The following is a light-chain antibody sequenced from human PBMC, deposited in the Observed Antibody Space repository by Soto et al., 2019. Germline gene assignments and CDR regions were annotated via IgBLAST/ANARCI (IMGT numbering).Light chain of an antibody. Sequence: DINMTQPPSSVAASVGHRVTITCRASQGISSWLAWYQQKPGKAPKLLIYPTSSLQSGVPSRLSGSGYGTDFTLPLSSLQPEDFATYYCQQANSFPLTFGGGTKVDI. CDR3: QQANSFPLT. J-gene: IGKJ4*01. V-gene: IGKV1D-12*01. CDR2: PTS. CDR1: QGISSW.